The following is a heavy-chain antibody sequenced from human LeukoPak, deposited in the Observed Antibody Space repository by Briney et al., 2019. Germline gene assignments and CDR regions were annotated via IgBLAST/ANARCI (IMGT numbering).Heavy chain of an antibody. D-gene: IGHD2-2*01. CDR2: ISYDGSNK. V-gene: IGHV3-30*18. CDR1: GFTFSSYG. CDR3: AKATDIVVVPAAYSIDY. J-gene: IGHJ4*02. Sequence: TGGSLRLSCAASGFTFSSYGVHWVRQAPGKGLEWVAVISYDGSNKYYADSVKGRFTISRDNSKNTLYLQMNSLRAEDTAVYYCAKATDIVVVPAAYSIDYWGQGTLVTVSS.